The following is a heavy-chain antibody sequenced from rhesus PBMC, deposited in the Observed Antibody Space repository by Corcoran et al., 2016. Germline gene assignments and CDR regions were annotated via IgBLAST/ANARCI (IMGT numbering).Heavy chain of an antibody. CDR2: VSCSSVST. D-gene: IGHD2-21*01. J-gene: IGHJ2*01. Sequence: QVQLQESGPGQVKPSERLSLTCDVSGGSFRGYYWGWIRQPPGKGLEWVGCVSCSSVSTDYNPSLKSRVTISTDTSRNQLSLKLNSVTAADTAVYYCARPLSGYFDLWGPGTPITISS. CDR3: ARPLSGYFDL. V-gene: IGHV4-165*01. CDR1: GGSFRGYY.